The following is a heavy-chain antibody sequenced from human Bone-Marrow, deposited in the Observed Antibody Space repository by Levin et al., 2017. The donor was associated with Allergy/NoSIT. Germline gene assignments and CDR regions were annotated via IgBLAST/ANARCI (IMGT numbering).Heavy chain of an antibody. CDR2: IWYDGSNK. Sequence: GESLKISCAASGFTFSSYGMHWVRQAPGKGLEWVAVIWYDGSNKYYADSVKGRFTISRDNSKNTLYLQMNSLRAEDTAVYYCARGRLTAGYSSGCGYWGQGTLVTVSS. J-gene: IGHJ4*02. D-gene: IGHD6-19*01. CDR3: ARGRLTAGYSSGCGY. CDR1: GFTFSSYG. V-gene: IGHV3-33*01.